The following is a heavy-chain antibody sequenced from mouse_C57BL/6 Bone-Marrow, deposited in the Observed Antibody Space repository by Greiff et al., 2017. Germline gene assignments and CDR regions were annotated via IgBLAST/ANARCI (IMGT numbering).Heavy chain of an antibody. CDR1: GYTFTSYW. Sequence: QVHVKQPGAELVKPGASVKLSCKASGYTFTSYWMQWVKQRPGQGLEWIGEIEPSDSYTNYNQKFKSKATLTVDTSSSTAYMQLSSLTSEDSAVYYCAGFYGYFYCFDYWGQGTTLTVSS. V-gene: IGHV1-50*01. D-gene: IGHD2-2*01. J-gene: IGHJ2*01. CDR2: IEPSDSYT. CDR3: AGFYGYFYCFDY.